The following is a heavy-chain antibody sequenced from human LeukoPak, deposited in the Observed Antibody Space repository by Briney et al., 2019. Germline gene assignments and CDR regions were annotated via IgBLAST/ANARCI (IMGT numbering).Heavy chain of an antibody. V-gene: IGHV1-2*02. CDR2: INPNSGGT. CDR1: GYTFTGYY. Sequence: ASVTVSFKASGYTFTGYYMHWVRQAPGQGLEWMGWINPNSGGTNYAQKFQGRVTMTRDTSISTAYMELSRLRSDDTAVYYCARTTVTTMNFDYWGQGTLVTVSS. D-gene: IGHD4-17*01. J-gene: IGHJ4*02. CDR3: ARTTVTTMNFDY.